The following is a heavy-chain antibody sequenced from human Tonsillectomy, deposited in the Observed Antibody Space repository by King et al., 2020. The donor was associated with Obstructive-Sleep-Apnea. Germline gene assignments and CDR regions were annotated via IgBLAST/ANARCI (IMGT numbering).Heavy chain of an antibody. Sequence: VQLVESGGGLVKPGGSLRLSCAASGFTFSSYSMNWVRQAPGKGLEWVSSISSSSSYIYYADSVKGRFTISRDNAKNSLYLQMNSLRAEDTAVYYCARAYYDILTGSDAFDIWGQGTMVTVSS. CDR1: GFTFSSYS. CDR2: ISSSSSYI. J-gene: IGHJ3*02. D-gene: IGHD3-9*01. V-gene: IGHV3-21*01. CDR3: ARAYYDILTGSDAFDI.